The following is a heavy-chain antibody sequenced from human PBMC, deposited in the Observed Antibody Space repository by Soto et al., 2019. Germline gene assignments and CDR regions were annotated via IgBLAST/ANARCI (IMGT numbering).Heavy chain of an antibody. CDR2: INHSGST. V-gene: IGHV4-34*01. Sequence: PSETLSLTCAVYGGSFSGYYWSWIRQPPGKGLEWIGEINHSGSTNYNPSLKSRVTISVDTSKNQFSLKLSSVTAADTAVYYCAQRGSVGYYYYYGMDVWGQGTTVTVSS. CDR1: GGSFSGYY. J-gene: IGHJ6*02. CDR3: AQRGSVGYYYYYGMDV. D-gene: IGHD1-26*01.